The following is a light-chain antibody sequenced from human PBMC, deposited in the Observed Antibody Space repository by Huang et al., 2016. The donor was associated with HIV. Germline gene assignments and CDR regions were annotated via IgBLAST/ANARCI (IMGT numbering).Light chain of an antibody. CDR3: QQYDSLPPWT. CDR1: QDIANY. J-gene: IGKJ1*01. V-gene: IGKV1-33*01. CDR2: YAS. Sequence: DIQMTQSPSSLSASVGDRVTISCQASQDIANYLNWYQQKPGQAPKLLIYYASTLQTGVPSRFSGSRAGTDFSFTISSLQPEDIATYYCQQYDSLPPWTFGQGTKVEIQ.